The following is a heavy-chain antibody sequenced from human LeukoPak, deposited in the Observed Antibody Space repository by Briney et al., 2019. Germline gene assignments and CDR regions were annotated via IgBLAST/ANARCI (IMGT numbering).Heavy chain of an antibody. CDR2: INPSGGST. CDR1: GYTFTSYY. V-gene: IGHV1-46*03. J-gene: IGHJ3*02. CDR3: ARDKRITIFGVVIPSNAFDI. D-gene: IGHD3-3*01. Sequence: GASVKVSCKASGYTFTSYYMHWVRQAPGQGLEWMGIINPSGGSTSYAQRFQGRVTMTRDTSTSTVYMELSSLRSEDTAVYYCARDKRITIFGVVIPSNAFDIWGQGTMVTVSS.